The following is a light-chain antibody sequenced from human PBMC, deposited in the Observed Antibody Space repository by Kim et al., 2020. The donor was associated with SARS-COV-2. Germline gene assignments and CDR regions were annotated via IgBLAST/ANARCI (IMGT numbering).Light chain of an antibody. CDR3: QQYNDWPLLT. CDR2: GAS. CDR1: QSVRNN. V-gene: IGKV3-15*01. Sequence: IVLTQSPATLSVSPGERVTLSCRASQSVRNNLAWYQQRPGQAPRLLIYGASTRATDVSDRFSGSGSGTEFTLTIRSLQSEDLAVYYCQQYNDWPLLTVGGGTKVDIK. J-gene: IGKJ4*01.